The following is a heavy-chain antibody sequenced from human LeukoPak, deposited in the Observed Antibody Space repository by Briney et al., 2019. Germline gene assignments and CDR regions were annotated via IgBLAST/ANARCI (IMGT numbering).Heavy chain of an antibody. D-gene: IGHD3-10*01. CDR2: ISSSSSYI. CDR1: GFTFSSYS. CDR3: AREVGYYYATFDY. Sequence: PGGSLRLSCAASGFTFSSYSMNWVRQAPGKGLEWVSSISSSSSYIYYADSVKGRFTISRDNAKNSLYLQMNSLRAEDTAVYYCAREVGYYYATFDYWGQGTLVTVSS. V-gene: IGHV3-21*01. J-gene: IGHJ4*02.